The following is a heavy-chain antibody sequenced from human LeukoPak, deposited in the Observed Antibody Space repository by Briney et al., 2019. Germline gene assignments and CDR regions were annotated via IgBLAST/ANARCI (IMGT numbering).Heavy chain of an antibody. Sequence: GGSLSLSCAASGFTFNTYSISWVRQAPGKGLEWVSVIDRNGGTTHYADSVRGRFTISRDNARYTLYLQMNNLRAEDTATYYCAKGPAITMLPVDPNNWFDSWGQGTLVTVSS. CDR2: IDRNGGTT. D-gene: IGHD3-10*01. V-gene: IGHV3-23*01. J-gene: IGHJ5*01. CDR3: AKGPAITMLPVDPNNWFDS. CDR1: GFTFNTYS.